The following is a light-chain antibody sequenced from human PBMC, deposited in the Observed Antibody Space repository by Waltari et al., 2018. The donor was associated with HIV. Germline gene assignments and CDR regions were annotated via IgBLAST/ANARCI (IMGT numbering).Light chain of an antibody. V-gene: IGLV3-21*04. J-gene: IGLJ3*02. CDR2: YNS. CDR3: QVWDSSNEHVV. Sequence: SYVLTQPPSASVAPGAAATIPCGAWHIGGKSDHGYKQQPGQAPVLVTRYNSERPSGITDRISGSNSGHTATLTITSVEAGDEATYYCQVWDSSNEHVVFGGGTELTVL. CDR1: HIGGKS.